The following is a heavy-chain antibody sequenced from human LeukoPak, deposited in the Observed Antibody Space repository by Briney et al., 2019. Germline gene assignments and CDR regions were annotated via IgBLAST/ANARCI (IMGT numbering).Heavy chain of an antibody. V-gene: IGHV4-31*03. CDR1: GGSISSGGYY. J-gene: IGHJ5*02. Sequence: SETLSLTCTVSGGSISSGGYYWSWIRQHPGKGLEWIGYIYYSGSTYYNPSLKSRVTISVGTSKNQFSLKLSSVTAADTAVYYCARGSSWIQLWLEGNWFDPWGQGTLVTVSS. D-gene: IGHD5-18*01. CDR3: ARGSSWIQLWLEGNWFDP. CDR2: IYYSGST.